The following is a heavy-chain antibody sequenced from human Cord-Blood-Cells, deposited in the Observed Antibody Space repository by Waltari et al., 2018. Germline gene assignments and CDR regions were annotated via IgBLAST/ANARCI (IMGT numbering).Heavy chain of an antibody. CDR3: AREGRGSGWYY. V-gene: IGHV4-34*01. Sequence: QVQLQQWGAGLLKPSETLSLTCAVYGGSFSGYYWSWIRPPPGKGLEWIGEINHSGSTNYNPSLKSRVTISVDTSKNQFSLKLSSVTAADTAVYYCAREGRGSGWYYWGQGTLVTVSS. J-gene: IGHJ4*02. CDR1: GGSFSGYY. CDR2: INHSGST. D-gene: IGHD6-19*01.